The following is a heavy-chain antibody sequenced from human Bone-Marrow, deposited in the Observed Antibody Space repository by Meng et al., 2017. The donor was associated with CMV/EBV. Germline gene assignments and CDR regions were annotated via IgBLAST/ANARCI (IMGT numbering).Heavy chain of an antibody. V-gene: IGHV3-7*03. D-gene: IGHD3-3*01. Sequence: GESLKISCAASGFTVSSIHMSWFRQAPGKGLEWVANIKQDGSEKYYVDSVKGRFTISRDNSKNTLYLQMNSLRAEDTAVYYCAKGTYDFWSGYIRNYYYGMDVWAQGTTVTVSS. CDR1: GFTVSSIH. J-gene: IGHJ6*02. CDR2: IKQDGSEK. CDR3: AKGTYDFWSGYIRNYYYGMDV.